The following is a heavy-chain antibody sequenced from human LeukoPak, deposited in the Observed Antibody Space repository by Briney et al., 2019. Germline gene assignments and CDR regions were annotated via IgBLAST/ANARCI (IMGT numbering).Heavy chain of an antibody. CDR3: ARGSGSGWSGYYYYMDV. J-gene: IGHJ6*03. Sequence: SQTLSLTCAISGDSVFSNSAAWNWIRQSPSRGLEWLGRTYYRSKWYNDYAVSVKSRITINPDTSKNQFSLQLNSVTPEDTAVYYCARGSGSGWSGYYYYMDVWGKGTTVTISS. CDR1: GDSVFSNSAA. CDR2: TYYRSKWYN. V-gene: IGHV6-1*01. D-gene: IGHD6-19*01.